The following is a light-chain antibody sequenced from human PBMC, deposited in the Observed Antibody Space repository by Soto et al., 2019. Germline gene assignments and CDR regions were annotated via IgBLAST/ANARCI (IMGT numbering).Light chain of an antibody. CDR2: GAS. J-gene: IGKJ5*01. CDR3: QQYGSSPPIT. CDR1: QSVSSSY. Sequence: EIVLTQSPGTLSLSPGERATLSCRASQSVSSSYLAWYQQKPGQAPRLLIYGASSRATGIPDRFSGSGSGTDFPLTISRLEPEVFAVYYCQQYGSSPPITFAKGTRRE. V-gene: IGKV3-20*01.